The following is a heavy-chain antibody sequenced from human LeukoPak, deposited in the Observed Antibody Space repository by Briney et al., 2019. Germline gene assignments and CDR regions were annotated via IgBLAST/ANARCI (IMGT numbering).Heavy chain of an antibody. V-gene: IGHV3-23*01. CDR2: ISAPDDNT. CDR1: GFTFGSYA. J-gene: IGHJ4*02. D-gene: IGHD1-1*01. Sequence: GGSLRLSCAASGFTFGSYAMSWVRQAPGKGLEWVSGISAPDDNTYYADSVKGRLTISRDNSKNTLYLQMNSLRAEDTALYYCAKLERRHYGGNRFDFWGQGTLLTVSS. CDR3: AKLERRHYGGNRFDF.